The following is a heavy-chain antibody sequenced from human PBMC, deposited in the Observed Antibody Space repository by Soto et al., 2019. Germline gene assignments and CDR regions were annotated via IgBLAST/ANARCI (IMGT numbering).Heavy chain of an antibody. D-gene: IGHD3-22*01. CDR1: GGSISSSNW. CDR2: IYHSGST. CDR3: ARSRDYYDSSGYHMRRDYFDY. Sequence: SETRSLTCAVSGGSISSSNWWSWVRQPPGKGVEWIGEIYHSGSTNYNPSLKSRVTISVDKSKNQFSLKLSSVTAADTAVYYCARSRDYYDSSGYHMRRDYFDYWGQGTLVTVSS. J-gene: IGHJ4*02. V-gene: IGHV4-4*02.